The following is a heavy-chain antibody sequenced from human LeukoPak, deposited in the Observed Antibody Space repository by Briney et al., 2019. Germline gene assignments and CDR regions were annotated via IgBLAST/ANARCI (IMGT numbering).Heavy chain of an antibody. Sequence: GESLKISCKGSGYSFTSYWIGWVRQMPGKGLGWMGIIYPGDSDTRYSPSFQGQVTISADKSISTAYLQWSSLKASDTAMYYCARRTTVVSDAFDIWGQGTMVTVSS. D-gene: IGHD4-23*01. J-gene: IGHJ3*02. V-gene: IGHV5-51*01. CDR3: ARRTTVVSDAFDI. CDR1: GYSFTSYW. CDR2: IYPGDSDT.